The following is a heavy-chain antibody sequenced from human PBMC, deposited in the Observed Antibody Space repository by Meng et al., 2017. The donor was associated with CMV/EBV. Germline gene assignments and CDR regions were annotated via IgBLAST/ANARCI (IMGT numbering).Heavy chain of an antibody. CDR3: ARDFRAVPVLRFLEWSSYGMDV. CDR2: TYYRSKWYN. V-gene: IGHV6-1*01. D-gene: IGHD3-3*01. CDR1: GDSVSSNSAA. J-gene: IGHJ6*02. Sequence: SCAISGDSVSSNSAAWNWLRQSPSRGLEWLGRTYYRSKWYNDYAVSVKSRITINPDTSKNQFSLQLNSVTPEDTAVYYCARDFRAVPVLRFLEWSSYGMDVWGQGTTVTVSS.